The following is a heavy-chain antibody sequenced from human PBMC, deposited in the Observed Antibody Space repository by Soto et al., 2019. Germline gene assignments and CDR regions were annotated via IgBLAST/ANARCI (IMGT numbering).Heavy chain of an antibody. D-gene: IGHD1-26*01. CDR2: IKQDGSEK. CDR1: EFTFSNYW. V-gene: IGHV3-7*01. J-gene: IGHJ2*01. CDR3: ARRATTSAGYFDL. Sequence: EVQWVESGGGLVQPGGSLRLSCAASEFTFSNYWMSWVRQAPGKGLEWVANIKQDGSEKNYQDSVKGRLTISRDNTKNSLSLQMSSLRAEDTAVYYCARRATTSAGYFDLWGRGILVTVSS.